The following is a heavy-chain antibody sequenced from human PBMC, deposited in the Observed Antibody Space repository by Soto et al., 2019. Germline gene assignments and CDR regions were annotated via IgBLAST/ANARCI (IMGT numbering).Heavy chain of an antibody. Sequence: SETLSLTCTVSGDSISNSNYYWAWIRQPPGKGLEWIGSVYFSGSTYHNPSLKSRVTISVDTSKNQFSLKLTSVTAADTAVYYCAREVLSGYYPAGWFDPWGQGTPVTVSS. D-gene: IGHD3-3*01. CDR3: AREVLSGYYPAGWFDP. CDR2: VYFSGST. V-gene: IGHV4-39*02. J-gene: IGHJ5*02. CDR1: GDSISNSNYY.